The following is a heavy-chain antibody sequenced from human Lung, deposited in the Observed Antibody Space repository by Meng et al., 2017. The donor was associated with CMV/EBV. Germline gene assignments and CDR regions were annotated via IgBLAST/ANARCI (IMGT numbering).Heavy chain of an antibody. CDR1: GFIFSNYD. Sequence: SCEASGFIFSNYDMNWVRQAPGKGLEWVSYISGSGRNAIYYADSVRGRSTISRHSAKNSLCLQLNSLRAEDTAVYYCARVGAGGAFDIWGKGTXVTGSS. J-gene: IGHJ3*02. CDR2: ISGSGRNAI. V-gene: IGHV3-48*03. CDR3: ARVGAGGAFDI. D-gene: IGHD3-16*01.